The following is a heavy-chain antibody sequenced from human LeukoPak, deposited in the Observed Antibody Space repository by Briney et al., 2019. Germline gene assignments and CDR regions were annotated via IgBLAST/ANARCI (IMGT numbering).Heavy chain of an antibody. D-gene: IGHD5-12*01. CDR2: IYYSGST. CDR3: ARDRYSGYDESYYYYMDV. Sequence: PSETLSLTCTVSGGSISSYYWSWIRQPPGKGLEWIGYIYYSGSTNYNPSLKSRVTISVDTSKNQFSLKLSSVTAADTAVYYCARDRYSGYDESYYYYMDVWGKGTTVTISS. J-gene: IGHJ6*03. CDR1: GGSISSYY. V-gene: IGHV4-59*12.